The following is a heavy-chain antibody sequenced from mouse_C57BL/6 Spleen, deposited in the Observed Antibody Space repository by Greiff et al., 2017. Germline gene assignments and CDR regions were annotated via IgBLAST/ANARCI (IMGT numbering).Heavy chain of an antibody. J-gene: IGHJ2*01. CDR2: IWSGGST. CDR3: ARNRGYFDY. CDR1: GFSLTSYG. V-gene: IGHV2-2*01. Sequence: VQLQESGPGLVQPSQSLSITCTVSGFSLTSYGVHWVRQSPGKGLEWLGVIWSGGSTDYNADFRSRLCNSKDNSKSQVFFKMNSLQADDTAIYYCARNRGYFDYWGQGTTLTVSS.